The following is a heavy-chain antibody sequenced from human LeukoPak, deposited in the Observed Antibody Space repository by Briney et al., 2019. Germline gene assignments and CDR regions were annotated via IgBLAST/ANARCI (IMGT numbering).Heavy chain of an antibody. D-gene: IGHD6-13*01. J-gene: IGHJ3*02. CDR1: GFTFDDYA. CDR3: AKDSSSWYVGPFDI. CDR2: ISWNSGSI. V-gene: IGHV3-9*01. Sequence: GGSLRLSCAASGFTFDDYAMHWVRQAPGKGLEWVSGISWNSGSIGYADSVKGRFTISRDNAKNSLYLQMNSLRGEDTALYYCAKDSSSWYVGPFDIWGQGTMVTVFS.